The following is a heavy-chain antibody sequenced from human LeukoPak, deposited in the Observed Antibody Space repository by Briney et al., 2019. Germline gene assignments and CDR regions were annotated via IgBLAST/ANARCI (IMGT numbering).Heavy chain of an antibody. CDR3: AADGPVATDLAFDI. J-gene: IGHJ3*02. D-gene: IGHD5-12*01. Sequence: ASVKVSCKASGFTFTSSAMQWVRQARGQRLEWIGWIVVGSGNTNYAQKFQERVTITRDMSTSTAYMELSSLRSEDTAVYYCAADGPVATDLAFDIWGQGTMVTVSS. CDR2: IVVGSGNT. CDR1: GFTFTSSA. V-gene: IGHV1-58*02.